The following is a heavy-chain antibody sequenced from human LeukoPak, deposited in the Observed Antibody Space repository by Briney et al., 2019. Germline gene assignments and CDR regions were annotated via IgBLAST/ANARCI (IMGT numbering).Heavy chain of an antibody. CDR2: IYTSGGT. CDR1: GGSISSYY. V-gene: IGHV4-4*09. J-gene: IGHJ6*03. Sequence: PSETLSLTCTVSGGSISSYYWSWIRQPPGKGLEWIGYIYTSGGTNYNPSLKSRVTISVDTSKNQFSLKLSSVTAADTAVYYCARTTAQLYYYYYMDVWGKGTTVTVSS. CDR3: ARTTAQLYYYYYMDV. D-gene: IGHD4-11*01.